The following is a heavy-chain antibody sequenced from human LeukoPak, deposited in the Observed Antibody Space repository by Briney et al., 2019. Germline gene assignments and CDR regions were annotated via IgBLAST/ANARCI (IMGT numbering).Heavy chain of an antibody. Sequence: GSSVKVSCKASGGTFSSYAISWARQAPGQGLEWMGGIIPIFGTANYAQKFQGRVTITADESTSTAYMEVSSLRSEDTAVYYCARGSSLLRWFPVAFDIWGQGTMVTVSS. J-gene: IGHJ3*02. CDR1: GGTFSSYA. CDR2: IIPIFGTA. CDR3: ARGSSLLRWFPVAFDI. V-gene: IGHV1-69*01. D-gene: IGHD4-23*01.